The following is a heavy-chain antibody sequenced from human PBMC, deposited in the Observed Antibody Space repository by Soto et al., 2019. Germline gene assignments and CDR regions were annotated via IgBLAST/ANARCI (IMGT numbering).Heavy chain of an antibody. CDR1: GGSITGYD. J-gene: IGHJ6*02. Sequence: SETLSLTGTVSGGSITGYDWSWIRQPTWRGLESIGYIYYAGRTLYTPYLNSRVTISVDTSKNQFYLKLTSVTAADTAVYYCARHDAVSKLQKGIGVWGEGTTVPV. D-gene: IGHD4-17*01. CDR3: ARHDAVSKLQKGIGV. CDR2: IYYAGRT. V-gene: IGHV4-59*01.